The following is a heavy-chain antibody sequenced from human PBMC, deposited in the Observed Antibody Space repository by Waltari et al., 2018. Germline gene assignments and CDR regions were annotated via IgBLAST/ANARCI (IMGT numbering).Heavy chain of an antibody. Sequence: QLQLQESGPGLVKPSETLFLTCTVSGGSISSSSYYWGWIRQPPGKGLEWIWSIYYSGSTYYHPSLKSRVTRSGETSKNQFALKLRSVTAADTAVYYCAREWIVVPAARFDPWGQGTLVTVSS. CDR3: AREWIVVPAARFDP. J-gene: IGHJ5*02. CDR2: IYYSGST. V-gene: IGHV4-39*07. D-gene: IGHD2-2*01. CDR1: GGSISSSSYY.